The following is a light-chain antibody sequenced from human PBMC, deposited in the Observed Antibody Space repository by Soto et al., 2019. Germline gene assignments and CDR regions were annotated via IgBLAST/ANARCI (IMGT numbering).Light chain of an antibody. V-gene: IGKV3-20*01. CDR3: QQYGSSGT. Sequence: EIVLTQSPGTLSLSQGERATLSCRASQSVSSYLAWYQQKPGQAPRLLIYGASNRATGIPDRFSGSGSGTDFTLTISRLEPEDFAVYYCQQYGSSGTFGQGTKVDIK. CDR1: QSVSSY. J-gene: IGKJ1*01. CDR2: GAS.